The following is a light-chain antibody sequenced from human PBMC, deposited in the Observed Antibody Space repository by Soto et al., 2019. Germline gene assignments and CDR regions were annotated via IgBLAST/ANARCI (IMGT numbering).Light chain of an antibody. CDR1: QSLLYSCKNVNQ. Sequence: DIVMTQSPDSLAGSLGERGAVRCKSSQSLLYSCKNVNQLAWHQQNAGQAPNLLIYWDSIRESGVDGRFSGCGSRTDFTLTNSTLQAEDGAVYYYKQYYSSPPTLGQGTNVDI. CDR2: WDS. V-gene: IGKV4-1*01. J-gene: IGKJ1*01. CDR3: KQYYSSPPT.